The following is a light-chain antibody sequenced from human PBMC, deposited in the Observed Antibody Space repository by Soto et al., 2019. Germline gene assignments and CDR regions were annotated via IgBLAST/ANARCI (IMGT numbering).Light chain of an antibody. CDR2: GAS. J-gene: IGKJ4*01. Sequence: EIVMTQSPATLSVSPGERATLSCRVSQSVSSNLAWYQQKPGQAPRLLIYGASTRATGIPARFSGSGSGTEFTLTISSLQSEDFAVYYCQQYNNWPGTFGGGTKVEIK. CDR1: QSVSSN. CDR3: QQYNNWPGT. V-gene: IGKV3-15*01.